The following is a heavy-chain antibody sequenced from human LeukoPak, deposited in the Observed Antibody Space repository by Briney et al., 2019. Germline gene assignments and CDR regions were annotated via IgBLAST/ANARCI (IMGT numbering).Heavy chain of an antibody. CDR2: IKHDGSDQ. V-gene: IGHV3-7*01. CDR1: GFTFSNYW. Sequence: GGSLRLSCLASGFTFSNYWLTWVRQAPGKGLEWVANIKHDGSDQYYLDSVKGRFTISRDNAKNSLYLQMNSLRAEDTAVYYCARGIATGIDFFDPWGQGTLVTVSS. CDR3: ARGIATGIDFFDP. D-gene: IGHD6-13*01. J-gene: IGHJ5*02.